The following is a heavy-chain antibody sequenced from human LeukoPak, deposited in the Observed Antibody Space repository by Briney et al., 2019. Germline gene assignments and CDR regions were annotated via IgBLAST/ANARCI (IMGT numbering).Heavy chain of an antibody. CDR3: AREIVAYYYYGMDV. Sequence: PGGSLRLSCAASGFTFSSYAMSWVRQAPGKGLEWVSAISGSGGSTYYADSVKGRFTISRDNSKNTLYLQMNSLRAEDTAVYYCAREIVAYYYYGMDVWGKGTTVTVSS. D-gene: IGHD5-12*01. CDR1: GFTFSSYA. V-gene: IGHV3-23*01. CDR2: ISGSGGST. J-gene: IGHJ6*04.